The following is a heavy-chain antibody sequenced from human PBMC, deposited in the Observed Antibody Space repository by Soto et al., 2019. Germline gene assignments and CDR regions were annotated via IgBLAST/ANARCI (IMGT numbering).Heavy chain of an antibody. Sequence: ESGGGLVQPGGSLRLSCAASGFSLGSYWMSWVRQAPGKGLEWVANMNQDGSESDYVGSVKGRFTFTRDNAKNSLYLQMNSLRAEDTAVYYCARLSTSAGRRDLACWGQGTLVTVSS. J-gene: IGHJ4*02. CDR2: MNQDGSES. V-gene: IGHV3-7*01. CDR3: ARLSTSAGRRDLAC. CDR1: GFSLGSYW.